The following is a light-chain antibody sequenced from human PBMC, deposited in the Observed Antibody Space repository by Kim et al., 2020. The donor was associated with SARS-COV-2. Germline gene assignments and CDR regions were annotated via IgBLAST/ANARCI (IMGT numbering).Light chain of an antibody. CDR1: SSDVGGYNY. CDR3: SSYTSSSTL. J-gene: IGLJ3*02. V-gene: IGLV2-14*04. CDR2: DVS. Sequence: PGLSITISCTGTSSDVGGYNYVSWYQQHPGKAPKLMYYDVSKRPSGVSNRFSGSKSGNTASLTISGLQAEDAADYYCSSYTSSSTLFGGGTQLTVL.